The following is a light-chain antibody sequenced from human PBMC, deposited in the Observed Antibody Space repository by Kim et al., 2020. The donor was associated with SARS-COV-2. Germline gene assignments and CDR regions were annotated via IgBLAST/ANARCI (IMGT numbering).Light chain of an antibody. CDR3: QVWDSSSDHHCV. V-gene: IGLV3-21*04. CDR1: NIESKS. J-gene: IGLJ1*01. Sequence: PGKTARVTCGGDNIESKSAHWYQQKPGQAPVLVIYYDSDRPSGIPERFSGSNSGNTATLTISRVEGGDEADYYCQVWDSSSDHHCVFGTGTKVTVL. CDR2: YDS.